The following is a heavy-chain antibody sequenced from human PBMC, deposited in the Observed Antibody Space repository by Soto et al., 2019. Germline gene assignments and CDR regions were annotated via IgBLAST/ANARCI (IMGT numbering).Heavy chain of an antibody. CDR1: GFTFSNAW. J-gene: IGHJ4*02. V-gene: IGHV3-15*01. D-gene: IGHD3-22*01. Sequence: GGSLRLSCAASGFTFSNAWMSWVRQAPGKGLEWVGRIKSKTDGGTTDYAAPVKGRFTISRDDSKNTLYLQMNSLKTEDTAVYYCTAYYYDSSGYYYFDYWGQGTLVTVSS. CDR3: TAYYYDSSGYYYFDY. CDR2: IKSKTDGGTT.